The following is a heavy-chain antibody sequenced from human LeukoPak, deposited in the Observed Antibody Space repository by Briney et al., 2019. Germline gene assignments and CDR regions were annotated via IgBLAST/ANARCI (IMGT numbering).Heavy chain of an antibody. CDR2: IYYSGST. V-gene: IGHV4-59*01. Sequence: SETLSLTCAVYGGSFSGYYWSWIRQPPGKGLEWIGYIYYSGSTNYNPSLKSRVTISVDTSKNQFSLKLSSVTAADTAVYYCARGGGTAGDYYYGMDVWGQGTTVTVSS. D-gene: IGHD2-15*01. CDR3: ARGGGTAGDYYYGMDV. J-gene: IGHJ6*02. CDR1: GGSFSGYY.